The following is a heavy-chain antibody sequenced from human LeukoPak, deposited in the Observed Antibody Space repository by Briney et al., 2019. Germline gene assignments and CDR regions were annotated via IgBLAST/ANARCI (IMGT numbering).Heavy chain of an antibody. D-gene: IGHD3-22*01. V-gene: IGHV1-2*02. CDR1: GYTFTGYY. CDR2: INPNSGGT. CDR3: ARDRAEMRAYYYDSNGYSLDY. J-gene: IGHJ4*02. Sequence: ASVKVSCTASGYTFTGYYMHWVRQAPGQGLEWMGWINPNSGGTNYAQKFQGRVTMTRDTSTSTAYMELSRLRSDDTAVYYCARDRAEMRAYYYDSNGYSLDYWGQGTLVTVSS.